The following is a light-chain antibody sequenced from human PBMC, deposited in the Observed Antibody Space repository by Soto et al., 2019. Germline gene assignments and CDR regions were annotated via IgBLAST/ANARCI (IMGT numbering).Light chain of an antibody. Sequence: EVVMTQSPASLSSSPGERVTLSCRASQNIRSSLAWYQQRPGQAPRLLIYDASTRATGIPHRFSGGGSGTEFTVTISSLQSEDFAIYYCQQYDIWPPYTVGQGTKVEF. V-gene: IGKV3-15*01. CDR3: QQYDIWPPYT. J-gene: IGKJ2*01. CDR1: QNIRSS. CDR2: DAS.